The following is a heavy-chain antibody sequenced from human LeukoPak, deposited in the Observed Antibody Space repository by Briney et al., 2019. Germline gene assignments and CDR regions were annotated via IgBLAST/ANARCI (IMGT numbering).Heavy chain of an antibody. CDR1: GGTFSSYA. Sequence: SVKVSCKASGGTFSSYAISWVRQAPGQGLEWMGGIIPIFGTANYAQKFQGRVTITADKSTSTAYMELSSLRSEDTAVYYCAHIVVVPAAGGNWFDPWGQGTLVTVSS. CDR2: IIPIFGTA. CDR3: AHIVVVPAAGGNWFDP. V-gene: IGHV1-69*06. J-gene: IGHJ5*02. D-gene: IGHD2-2*01.